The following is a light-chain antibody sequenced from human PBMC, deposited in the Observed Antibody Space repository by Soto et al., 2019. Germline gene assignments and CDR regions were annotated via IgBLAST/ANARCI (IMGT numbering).Light chain of an antibody. CDR3: SSYTGRNTYV. J-gene: IGLJ1*01. CDR2: DVS. CDR1: SSDIGGHNF. V-gene: IGLV2-8*01. Sequence: QSVLTRPPSASGSPGQSVTISCTGTSSDIGGHNFVSWYQQHPGKAPKLMIYDVSQRPSGVPDRFSGSKSGNTASLTVSGLQAEDEADYYCSSYTGRNTYVFGTGTKLTVL.